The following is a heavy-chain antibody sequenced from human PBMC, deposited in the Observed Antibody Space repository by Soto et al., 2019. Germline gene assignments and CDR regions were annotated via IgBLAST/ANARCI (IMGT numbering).Heavy chain of an antibody. Sequence: SETLSLTCAVYGGSFSGYYWSWIRQPPGKGLEWIGEINHSGSTNYNPSLKSRVTISVDTSKNQFSLKLSSVTAADTAVYYCARTVVVVAASWFDPWGQGTLVTVSS. D-gene: IGHD2-15*01. CDR2: INHSGST. CDR3: ARTVVVVAASWFDP. CDR1: GGSFSGYY. V-gene: IGHV4-34*01. J-gene: IGHJ5*02.